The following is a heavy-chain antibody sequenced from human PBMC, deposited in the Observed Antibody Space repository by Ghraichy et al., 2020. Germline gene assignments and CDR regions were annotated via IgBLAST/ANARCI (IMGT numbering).Heavy chain of an antibody. V-gene: IGHV2-70*01. Sequence: SGPTLVKPTQTLTLTCTFSGFSLSTSGMCVTWIRQPPGKALEWLALIDWDDDKFYSTSLKTRLSISKETSKNQVVLTMTNMDPVDTGTYYCARIRSRSYGDYDLDQWGQGTLVSVSS. D-gene: IGHD4-17*01. CDR1: GFSLSTSGMC. CDR3: ARIRSRSYGDYDLDQ. J-gene: IGHJ4*02. CDR2: IDWDDDK.